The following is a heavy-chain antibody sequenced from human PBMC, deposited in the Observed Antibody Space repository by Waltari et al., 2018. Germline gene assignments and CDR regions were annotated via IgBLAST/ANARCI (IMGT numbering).Heavy chain of an antibody. V-gene: IGHV4-59*01. CDR1: GSSIDNSY. J-gene: IGHJ4*02. D-gene: IGHD2-15*01. Sequence: QVRLQESGPRLVKPSDTLSLTCNVSGSSIDNSYWSCIRQPPGKGLDWIGYLFSSVNTVYGPSLKSRVTISVDKSKSQLSLRLHSVTAADTAVYFCARDSDRGLDFWGQGILVTVSS. CDR3: ARDSDRGLDF. CDR2: LFSSVNT.